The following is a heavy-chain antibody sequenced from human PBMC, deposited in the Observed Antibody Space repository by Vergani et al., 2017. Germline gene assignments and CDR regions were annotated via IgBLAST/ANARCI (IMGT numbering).Heavy chain of an antibody. CDR3: TRSECSGTTCYGHYFDL. Sequence: QVQLEESGGGVVQPGRSLRLSCAGSGFTLSSHAMHWVRQAPGKGLEWVAFIWYDGSKEYYADSVKGRFTISRDNSRNAVYLQMNILRVEDTGVYYCTRSECSGTTCYGHYFDLWGHGILVTVSS. CDR2: IWYDGSKE. J-gene: IGHJ4*01. D-gene: IGHD2-15*01. V-gene: IGHV3-33*01. CDR1: GFTLSSHA.